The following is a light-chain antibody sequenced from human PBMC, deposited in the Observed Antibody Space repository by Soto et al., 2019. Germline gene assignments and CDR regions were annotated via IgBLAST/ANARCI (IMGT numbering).Light chain of an antibody. J-gene: IGKJ5*01. CDR3: QQYENLPT. CDR2: GAS. Sequence: DIQLTQSPSSLSAAIGDRVTITCRASQSIKNYLNWYQHKPGAAPKLLIFGASNLESGVPSRFRGSGSGTDFTFTISRLQPEDIATYYCQQYENLPTVGQGKRLEIK. CDR1: QSIKNY. V-gene: IGKV1-33*01.